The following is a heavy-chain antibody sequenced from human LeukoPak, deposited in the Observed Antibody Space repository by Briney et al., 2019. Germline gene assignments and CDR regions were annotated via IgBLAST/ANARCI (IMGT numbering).Heavy chain of an antibody. CDR3: AKLGLTGHYPSDY. V-gene: IGHV3-30*02. CDR2: IRYDGSNK. J-gene: IGHJ4*02. D-gene: IGHD3-9*01. Sequence: PAGSLRLSCAASEFTFSSYGMHWVRQAPGKGLEWVAFIRYDGSNKYYADSVKGRFTISRDNSKNTLYLQMNSLRAEDTAVYYCAKLGLTGHYPSDYWGQGTLVTVSS. CDR1: EFTFSSYG.